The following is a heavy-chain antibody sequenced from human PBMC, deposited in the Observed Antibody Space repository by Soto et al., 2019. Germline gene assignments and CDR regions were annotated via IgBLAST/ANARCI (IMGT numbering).Heavy chain of an antibody. CDR2: IYHSGTT. D-gene: IGHD6-13*01. V-gene: IGHV4-4*02. Sequence: SDTRSLTCVVAGGSSSRSNWWSWVRQPPGKGLEWIGEIYHSGTTNYSPSLKSRVIISADMSKNHFSLTLTSVTAADTAVYYCVFPATADFDYWGQGTPVTVSS. CDR1: GGSSSRSNW. J-gene: IGHJ4*02. CDR3: VFPATADFDY.